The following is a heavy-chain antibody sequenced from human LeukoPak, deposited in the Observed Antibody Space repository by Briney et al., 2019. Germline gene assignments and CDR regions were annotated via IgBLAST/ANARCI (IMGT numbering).Heavy chain of an antibody. CDR3: ARDRQQLANFDY. D-gene: IGHD6-13*01. CDR2: ISGSGGTT. Sequence: GGSLRLSCAASGFTFSSYAMSWVRQAPGKGLQWVSAISGSGGTTHYADSVNARFTISRDNSKNTLYLQANSLRGEDTAVYYCARDRQQLANFDYWGQGTLVTVSS. CDR1: GFTFSSYA. J-gene: IGHJ4*02. V-gene: IGHV3-23*01.